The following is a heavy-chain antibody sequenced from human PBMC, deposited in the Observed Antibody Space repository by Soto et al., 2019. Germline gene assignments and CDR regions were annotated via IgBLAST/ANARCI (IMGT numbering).Heavy chain of an antibody. V-gene: IGHV4-59*01. CDR3: ARFNRIAAAGTDYYYGMDV. Sequence: KTSETLSLTCTVSGGSISSYYWSWIRQPPGKGLEWIGYIYYSGSTNYNPSLKSRVTISVDTSKNQFSLKLSSVTAADTAVYYCARFNRIAAAGTDYYYGMDVWGQGTTVTVSS. D-gene: IGHD6-13*01. J-gene: IGHJ6*02. CDR1: GGSISSYY. CDR2: IYYSGST.